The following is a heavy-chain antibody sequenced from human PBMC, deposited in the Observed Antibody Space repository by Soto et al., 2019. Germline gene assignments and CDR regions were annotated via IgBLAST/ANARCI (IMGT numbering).Heavy chain of an antibody. D-gene: IGHD3-16*02. V-gene: IGHV3-7*01. J-gene: IGHJ4*02. CDR1: GFTFSSYW. CDR2: IKQDGSEK. CDR3: AREVYDYIWGSYPGNY. Sequence: ESGGGLVQPGGSLRLSCAASGFTFSSYWMSWVRQAPGKGLEWVADIKQDGSEKYYVDSVKGRFTISRDNAKNSLYLQMNSLRAEDTAVYYCAREVYDYIWGSYPGNYWGQGTLVTVSS.